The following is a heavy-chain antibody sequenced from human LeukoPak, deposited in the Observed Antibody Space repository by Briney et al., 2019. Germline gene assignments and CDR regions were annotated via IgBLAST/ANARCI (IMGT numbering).Heavy chain of an antibody. CDR1: GGSISNRAYY. CDR2: VFYSGSK. CDR3: AKRQRYFDWLRAFDI. J-gene: IGHJ3*02. Sequence: PSETLSLTCNVSGGSISNRAYYWAWIRQPPGKGLEWIGSVFYSGSKYSNPSLESRLTISVYTSKNHFSLRLTSVTAADTAMYYCAKRQRYFDWLRAFDIWGQGTMVTVSS. D-gene: IGHD3-9*01. V-gene: IGHV4-39*01.